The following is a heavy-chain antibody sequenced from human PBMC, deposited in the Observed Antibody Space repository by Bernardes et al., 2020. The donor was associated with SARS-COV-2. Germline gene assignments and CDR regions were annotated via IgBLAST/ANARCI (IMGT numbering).Heavy chain of an antibody. D-gene: IGHD3-3*01. CDR1: GFTFSSYW. J-gene: IGHJ6*03. V-gene: IGHV3-74*01. CDR2: INSDGSST. CDR3: ARDWEGHFGVALYYMDV. Sequence: GGSLRLSCAASGFTFSSYWMHWVRQAPGKGLVWVSRINSDGSSTSYADSVKGRFTISRDNAKNTLYLQMNSLRAEDTAVYYCARDWEGHFGVALYYMDVWGKGTTVTVSS.